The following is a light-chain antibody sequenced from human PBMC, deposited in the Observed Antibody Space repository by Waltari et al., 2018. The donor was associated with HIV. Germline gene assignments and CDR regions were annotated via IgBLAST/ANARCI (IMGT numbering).Light chain of an antibody. Sequence: DIQMTQSPSSVSASVGDRVTITCRASQDIAGGLAWYQKRPGKAPKVLIYAASSLQGGVPSRFSGSGSGTEFALTISSVQPEDFATYYCQQIHSFPLTFGGGTKVEIK. J-gene: IGKJ4*01. CDR3: QQIHSFPLT. V-gene: IGKV1-12*01. CDR1: QDIAGG. CDR2: AAS.